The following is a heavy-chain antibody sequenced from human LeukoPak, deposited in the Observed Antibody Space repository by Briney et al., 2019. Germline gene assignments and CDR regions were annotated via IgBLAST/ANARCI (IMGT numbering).Heavy chain of an antibody. CDR2: IYHSGST. D-gene: IGHD5-24*01. Sequence: SETLSPTCAVSGGSISSGGYSWSWIRQPPGKGLEWIGYIYHSGSTYYNPSLKSRVTISVDRSKNQFSLKLSSVTAADTAVYYCARGFGGDGFQHWGQGTLVTVSS. CDR1: GGSISSGGYS. J-gene: IGHJ1*01. V-gene: IGHV4-30-2*01. CDR3: ARGFGGDGFQH.